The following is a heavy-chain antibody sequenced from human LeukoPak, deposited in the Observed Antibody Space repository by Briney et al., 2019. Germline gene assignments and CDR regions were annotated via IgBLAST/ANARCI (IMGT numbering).Heavy chain of an antibody. Sequence: GGSLRLSCAASGFTFSTYAMSWVRQAPGKGLEWVSAISGSGGSTYYADSVKGRSTISRDNSKNTLYLQMNSLRAEDTAVYYCAKRLHSLSITMILVPTGGFDYWGQGTLVTVSS. V-gene: IGHV3-23*01. D-gene: IGHD3-22*01. CDR2: ISGSGGST. CDR3: AKRLHSLSITMILVPTGGFDY. CDR1: GFTFSTYA. J-gene: IGHJ4*02.